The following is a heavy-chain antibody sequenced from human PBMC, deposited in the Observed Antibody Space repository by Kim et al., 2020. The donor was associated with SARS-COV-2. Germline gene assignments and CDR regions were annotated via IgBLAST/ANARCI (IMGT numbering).Heavy chain of an antibody. V-gene: IGHV4-61*07. D-gene: IGHD3-10*01. J-gene: IGHJ4*02. Sequence: NSNPALKSRVTISVDTSKNHVSLELSSVTAADTAVYYCARHLYDSGRFDYWGQGTQVTVSS. CDR3: ARHLYDSGRFDY.